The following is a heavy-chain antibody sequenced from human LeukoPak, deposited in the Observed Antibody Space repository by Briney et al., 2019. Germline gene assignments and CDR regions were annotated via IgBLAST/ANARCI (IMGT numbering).Heavy chain of an antibody. D-gene: IGHD3-10*01. CDR3: ARRRGSGSPNWFDP. Sequence: SVKVSCKASGGTFSSYAISWVRQAPGQGLEWMGGIIPIFGTANYAQKFQGRVTITADESTSTAYMELSSLRSEDTAVYYCARRRGSGSPNWFDPWGQGTLVTVSS. CDR1: GGTFSSYA. V-gene: IGHV1-69*13. CDR2: IIPIFGTA. J-gene: IGHJ5*02.